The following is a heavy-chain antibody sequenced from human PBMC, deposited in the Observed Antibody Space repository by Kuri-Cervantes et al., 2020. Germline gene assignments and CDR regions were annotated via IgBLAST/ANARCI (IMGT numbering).Heavy chain of an antibody. V-gene: IGHV1-2*02. CDR2: INPNSGGT. CDR1: GYTFTGYY. J-gene: IGHJ4*02. Sequence: ASVKVSCKASGYTFTGYYMHWVRQAPGQGLEWMGWINPNSGGTNYAQKFQGRVTMTRDTSISTAYMELSRLRPDDTAVYYCARGVSGLAAAVGINWGQGTLVTVSS. D-gene: IGHD6-13*01. CDR3: ARGVSGLAAAVGIN.